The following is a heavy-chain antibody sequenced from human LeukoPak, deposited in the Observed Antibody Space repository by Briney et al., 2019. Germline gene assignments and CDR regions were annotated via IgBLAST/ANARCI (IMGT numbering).Heavy chain of an antibody. CDR3: ARDYSSMAFDI. V-gene: IGHV3-9*01. Sequence: PGGSLRLSCAASGFTFDDYSMHWVRHAPGKGLEWVSGISWNSGGAGYADSVKGRFTISRDNAKNSLYLQMNSLRAEDTAVYYCARDYSSMAFDIWGQGTMVTVSS. CDR1: GFTFDDYS. J-gene: IGHJ3*02. D-gene: IGHD4-11*01. CDR2: ISWNSGGA.